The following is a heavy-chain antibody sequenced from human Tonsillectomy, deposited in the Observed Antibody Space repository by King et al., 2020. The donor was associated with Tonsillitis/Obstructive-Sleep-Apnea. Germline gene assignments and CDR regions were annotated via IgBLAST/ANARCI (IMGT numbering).Heavy chain of an antibody. V-gene: IGHV3-30*04. D-gene: IGHD6-13*01. CDR3: ARSRRTGYGSNHGMDV. CDR2: ISYDGSNK. CDR1: GFTFSSYA. J-gene: IGHJ6*02. Sequence: LVQSGGGVVQPGRSLRLSCAASGFTFSSYAMHWVRQAPGKGLEWVAVISYDGSNKYYADSVKGRFTISRDNSKNTLYLQMNSLGAEDTAVYYCARSRRTGYGSNHGMDVWGQGTTVTVSS.